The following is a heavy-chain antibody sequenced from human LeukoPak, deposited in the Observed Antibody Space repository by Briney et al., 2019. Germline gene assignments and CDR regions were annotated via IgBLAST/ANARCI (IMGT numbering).Heavy chain of an antibody. CDR1: GFCFSDYV. CDR2: ISGSGGST. Sequence: PGGSLRLSCAAAGFCFSDYVMSWGRQAPGKGLEWVSAISGSGGSTYYADSVKGRFTNSRDNSKNTLYLQMNSLRAEDTAVYYCAKGDSGYCPDYWGQGTLVTVSS. V-gene: IGHV3-23*01. J-gene: IGHJ4*02. CDR3: AKGDSGYCPDY. D-gene: IGHD5-12*01.